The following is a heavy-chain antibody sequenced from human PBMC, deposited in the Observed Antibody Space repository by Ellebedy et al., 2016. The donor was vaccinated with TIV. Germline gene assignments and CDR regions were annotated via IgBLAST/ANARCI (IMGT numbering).Heavy chain of an antibody. D-gene: IGHD6-19*01. CDR2: IYPGDSDT. V-gene: IGHV5-51*01. CDR3: ARPHAVAAPDAFDI. Sequence: GESLKISCKGSGYSFTIYWIAWVRQMPGKGLEWMGIIYPGDSDTRYSPSFQGQVTISADKSISTAYLQWSSLKASDTAMYYCARPHAVAAPDAFDIWGQGTMVTVSS. CDR1: GYSFTIYW. J-gene: IGHJ3*02.